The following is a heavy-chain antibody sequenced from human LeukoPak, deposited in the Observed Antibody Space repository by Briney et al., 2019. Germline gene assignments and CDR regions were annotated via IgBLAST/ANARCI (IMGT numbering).Heavy chain of an antibody. D-gene: IGHD2-8*01. V-gene: IGHV1-69*05. CDR1: GGTFSSYA. Sequence: SVKVSCKASGGTFSSYAISWVRQAPGQGLEWMGGIIPIFGAANYAQKFQGRVTITTDESTSTAYMELSSLRSEDTAVYYCARGLIPLYYFDYWGQGTLVTVSS. CDR2: IIPIFGAA. J-gene: IGHJ4*02. CDR3: ARGLIPLYYFDY.